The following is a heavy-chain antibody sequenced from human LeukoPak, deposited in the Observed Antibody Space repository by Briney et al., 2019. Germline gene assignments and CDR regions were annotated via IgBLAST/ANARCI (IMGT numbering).Heavy chain of an antibody. Sequence: GGSLRLSCAASGFTFSSYSMNWVRQAPGKGLEWVSSISSSSSYIYYADSVKGRFTISRDNAKNSLYLQMNSLKASDTAMYYCARLSDGAYSGSDPNDYWGQGTLVTVSS. J-gene: IGHJ4*02. CDR2: ISSSSSYI. V-gene: IGHV3-21*04. D-gene: IGHD5-12*01. CDR1: GFTFSSYS. CDR3: ARLSDGAYSGSDPNDY.